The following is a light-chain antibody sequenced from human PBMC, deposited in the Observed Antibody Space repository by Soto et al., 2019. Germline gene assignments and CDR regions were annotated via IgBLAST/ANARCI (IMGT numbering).Light chain of an antibody. Sequence: QSVLTQPPSVSGAPGQRVTISCTGNSSNIGAGYDVPWYQQLPGTAPKLLIYGNNNRPSGVPDRFSGSKSGTSASLAITGLQAEDEADYYCQSYDSSLSAYVFGPGTKLTVL. V-gene: IGLV1-40*01. CDR3: QSYDSSLSAYV. CDR1: SSNIGAGYD. CDR2: GNN. J-gene: IGLJ1*01.